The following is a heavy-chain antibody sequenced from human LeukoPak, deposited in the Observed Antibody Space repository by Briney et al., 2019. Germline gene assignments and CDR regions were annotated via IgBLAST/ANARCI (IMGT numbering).Heavy chain of an antibody. Sequence: GGSLRLSCAASGFTFDDYGMSWVRQAPGKGLEWVSGINWNGGSTGYADSVKGRFTISRDNAKNSLYLQMNSLRAEDTALYYCARDFLPLVDDASDIWGQGTMVTVSS. J-gene: IGHJ3*02. D-gene: IGHD2-15*01. CDR1: GFTFDDYG. CDR3: ARDFLPLVDDASDI. V-gene: IGHV3-20*04. CDR2: INWNGGST.